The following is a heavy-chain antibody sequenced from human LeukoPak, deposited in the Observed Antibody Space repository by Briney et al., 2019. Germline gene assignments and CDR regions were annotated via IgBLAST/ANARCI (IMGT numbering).Heavy chain of an antibody. J-gene: IGHJ3*02. V-gene: IGHV4-30-2*01. CDR1: GGSISSGGYS. CDR2: IYHSGST. CDR3: ARFTVTRGDAFDI. D-gene: IGHD4-17*01. Sequence: SETLSLTCAVSGGSISSGGYSWSWIRQPPGKGLEWIGYIYHSGSTYYNPSLKSRVTISVDTSKNQFSLKLSSVTAADTAVYYCARFTVTRGDAFDIWGQGTMVTVSS.